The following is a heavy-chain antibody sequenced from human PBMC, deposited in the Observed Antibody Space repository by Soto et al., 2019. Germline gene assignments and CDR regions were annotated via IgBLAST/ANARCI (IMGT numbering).Heavy chain of an antibody. V-gene: IGHV3-23*01. Sequence: GGSLRLSCVASGFTFSRHGLSWVRQAPGKGLEWVSTINPSGDSTFYADSVKGRFTISRDNSKNTVYLQMNSLSVGDTAVYLCAKVDVSTAGSFDCWGQGALVTVSS. J-gene: IGHJ4*02. CDR2: INPSGDST. D-gene: IGHD6-13*01. CDR3: AKVDVSTAGSFDC. CDR1: GFTFSRHG.